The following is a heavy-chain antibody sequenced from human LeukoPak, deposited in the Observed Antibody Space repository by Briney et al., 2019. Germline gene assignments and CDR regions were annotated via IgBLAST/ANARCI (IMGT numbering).Heavy chain of an antibody. D-gene: IGHD4-23*01. CDR1: GFTVSSKY. Sequence: GGSLRLSCAASGFTVSSKYMSWVRQAPGKGLEWVSVLYSGGSTYYADSVKGRFTISRDNSKNTLYLQMNSLRAEDTAVYYCARDRDGGNHYDYRGQGTLVTVSS. CDR3: ARDRDGGNHYDY. V-gene: IGHV3-66*01. J-gene: IGHJ4*02. CDR2: LYSGGST.